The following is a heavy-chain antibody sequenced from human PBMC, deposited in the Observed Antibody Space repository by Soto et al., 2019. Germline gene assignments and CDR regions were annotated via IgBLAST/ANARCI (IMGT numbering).Heavy chain of an antibody. D-gene: IGHD2-15*01. CDR2: TDYSGST. CDR1: GASVSSNSYY. CDR3: ARADRQYCSVRTCYIFDY. Sequence: QVQLQESGPGLVKPSETLSLTCIVSGASVSSNSYYWTWIRQPPGKGLEWIGYTDYSGSTKYNPSLKSRVTISVDTSKNQFSLRVSSVTAADTAMYYCARADRQYCSVRTCYIFDYWGQGTQVTVSS. V-gene: IGHV4-61*01. J-gene: IGHJ4*02.